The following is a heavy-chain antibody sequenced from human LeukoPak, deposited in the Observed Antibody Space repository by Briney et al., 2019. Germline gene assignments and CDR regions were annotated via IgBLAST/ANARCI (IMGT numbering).Heavy chain of an antibody. CDR3: ARAPEAGDYGYYYYYMDV. J-gene: IGHJ6*03. CDR1: GFTFDDYG. D-gene: IGHD4-17*01. Sequence: PGGSLRLSCAASGFTFDDYGMSWVRQAPGKGLEWVSGINWNGGSTGYADSVKGRFTISRDNAKNSLYLQMNSLRAEDTALYYCARAPEAGDYGYYYYYMDVWGKGTTVTISS. V-gene: IGHV3-20*04. CDR2: INWNGGST.